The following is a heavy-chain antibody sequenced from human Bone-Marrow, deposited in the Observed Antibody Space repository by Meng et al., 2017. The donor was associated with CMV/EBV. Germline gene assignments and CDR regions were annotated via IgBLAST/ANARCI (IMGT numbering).Heavy chain of an antibody. J-gene: IGHJ6*02. CDR2: ISSSGSTI. D-gene: IGHD2-2*01. V-gene: IGHV3-48*03. CDR3: AKDMHCSSTSCYGMDV. Sequence: SLKISCAASGFTFSSYEMNWVRQAPGKGLEWVSYISSSGSTIYYADSVKGRFTISRDNAKNSLYLQMNSLRAEDTAVYYCAKDMHCSSTSCYGMDVWGQGTTVTVSS. CDR1: GFTFSSYE.